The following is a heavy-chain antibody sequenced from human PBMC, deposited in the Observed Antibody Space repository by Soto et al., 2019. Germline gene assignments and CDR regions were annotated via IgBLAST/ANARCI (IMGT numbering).Heavy chain of an antibody. CDR2: INAGNGNT. CDR3: ARGKMGSSWYDY. CDR1: GYTFTSYA. V-gene: IGHV1-3*01. Sequence: ASVKVSCKASGYTFTSYAMHWVRQAPGQRLEWMGWINAGNGNTKYSQKFQGRVTITRDTSASTAYMELSSLRSEDTAVYYCARGKMGSSWYDYWGQGTLVTVSS. D-gene: IGHD6-13*01. J-gene: IGHJ4*02.